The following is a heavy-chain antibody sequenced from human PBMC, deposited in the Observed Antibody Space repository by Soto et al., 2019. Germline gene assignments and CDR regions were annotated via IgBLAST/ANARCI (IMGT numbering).Heavy chain of an antibody. CDR3: ARGLVVVAVAGLWFDP. Sequence: QVQLQESGPGLVKPSETLSLTCTVSGGSIRSGSYYWSWIRQPPGKGLEWIGYIYYSGSTNYNPSLRSRVTISVDTSKNQFSLKLSSVTAADTAVYYFARGLVVVAVAGLWFDPWGQGTLVTVSS. J-gene: IGHJ5*02. V-gene: IGHV4-61*01. D-gene: IGHD2-15*01. CDR1: GGSIRSGSYY. CDR2: IYYSGST.